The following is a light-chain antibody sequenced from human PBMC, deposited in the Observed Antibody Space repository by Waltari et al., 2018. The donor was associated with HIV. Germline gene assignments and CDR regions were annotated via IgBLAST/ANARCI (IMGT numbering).Light chain of an antibody. CDR2: AAS. Sequence: EIVLTQSPGTLSLSPEERAILSCRASQSVSSYLAWYQQRPGQAPRLLIYAASTRATGIPDRFRGSGSRTDFTLTITRLQPEDFAVYYCQQYSTSLYTFGQGTKLE. V-gene: IGKV3-20*01. CDR3: QQYSTSLYT. CDR1: QSVSSY. J-gene: IGKJ2*01.